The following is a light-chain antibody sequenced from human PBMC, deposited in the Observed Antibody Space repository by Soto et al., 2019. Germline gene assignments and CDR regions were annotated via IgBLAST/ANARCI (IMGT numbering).Light chain of an antibody. J-gene: IGLJ1*01. CDR1: SSDIGSYNL. CDR2: EVN. CDR3: CSYGV. Sequence: QSVLTQPASVSGSPGQSITISCTGTSSDIGSYNLVSWYQQHPSKAPKLLIYEVNERPSGASHRFSGSKSGNTASLTISGLQTEDEADYYCCSYGVFGTGTKVTVL. V-gene: IGLV2-23*02.